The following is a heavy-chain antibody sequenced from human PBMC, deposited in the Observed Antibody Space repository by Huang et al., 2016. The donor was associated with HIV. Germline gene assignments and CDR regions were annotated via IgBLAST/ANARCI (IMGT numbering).Heavy chain of an antibody. Sequence: QVQLQESDPGLVKPSETLSFSCSVSVRLIRGGGHYWSWIRQSPGKGLEWIAYIYYSGTTYYYPSLKVRATITVDTSKNPFSLSLRSVTDADTAVYDCARALGRPHYCMDVWGRGTAVTVSS. CDR3: ARALGRPHYCMDV. CDR2: IYYSGTT. CDR1: VRLIRGGGHY. V-gene: IGHV4-30-4*08. D-gene: IGHD7-27*01. J-gene: IGHJ6*03.